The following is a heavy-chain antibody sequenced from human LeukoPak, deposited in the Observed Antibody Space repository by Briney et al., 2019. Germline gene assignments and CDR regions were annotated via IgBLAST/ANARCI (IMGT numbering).Heavy chain of an antibody. CDR3: ARGGRFGGHDAFDI. CDR2: IYYSGST. V-gene: IGHV4-59*01. D-gene: IGHD3-10*01. Sequence: SETLSLTCTVSGGSIGSYYWSWIRQPPGKGLEWIGYIYYSGSTNYNPSLKSRVTISVDTSKNQFSLRLSSVTAADTAVYYCARGGRFGGHDAFDIWGQGTMVTVSS. J-gene: IGHJ3*02. CDR1: GGSIGSYY.